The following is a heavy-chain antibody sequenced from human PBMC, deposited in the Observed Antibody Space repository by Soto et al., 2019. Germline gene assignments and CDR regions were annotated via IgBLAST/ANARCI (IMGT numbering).Heavy chain of an antibody. CDR3: AHLRIHSVYVFYRYYYYGMDF. Sequence: QITLKESGPTLVKPTQTLTLTCTFSGFSLSTSGVGVGWIRQPPGKALEWLALIYWDDDKRYSPSLKSRLTITEPTSYNRVRVTLTTMDSADTATYYCAHLRIHSVYVFYRYYYYGMDFWGQGTTVTVSS. J-gene: IGHJ6*02. CDR2: IYWDDDK. CDR1: GFSLSTSGVG. V-gene: IGHV2-5*02. D-gene: IGHD5-12*01.